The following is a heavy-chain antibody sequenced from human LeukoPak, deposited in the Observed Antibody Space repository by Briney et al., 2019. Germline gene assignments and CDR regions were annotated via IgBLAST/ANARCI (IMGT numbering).Heavy chain of an antibody. CDR1: GFTFSSYW. CDR3: ARLQWLVLGYFDY. D-gene: IGHD6-19*01. Sequence: GGSLRLSCAASGFTFSSYWMSWVRQAPGKGLEWVAQIKPDGSDKYYVDSVKGRFTISRDNAKNSLNLQMNSLRAEDTAVYYCARLQWLVLGYFDYWGQGTLVTVSS. CDR2: IKPDGSDK. V-gene: IGHV3-7*01. J-gene: IGHJ4*02.